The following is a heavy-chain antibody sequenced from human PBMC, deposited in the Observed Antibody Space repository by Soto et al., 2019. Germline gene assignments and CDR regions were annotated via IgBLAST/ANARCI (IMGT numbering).Heavy chain of an antibody. Sequence: PSETLSLTCTVSGGSINSDGYSWSWIRQPPGQGLEWIGDIYHSGSLYYNPSLKSRVTMSLDRSKNQFSLMLSSVTAADTAVYYCAKLYCSTSTCYSRRGMDVWGQGTTVTVSS. CDR3: AKLYCSTSTCYSRRGMDV. CDR1: GGSINSDGYS. CDR2: IYHSGSL. D-gene: IGHD2-2*01. J-gene: IGHJ6*02. V-gene: IGHV4-30-2*01.